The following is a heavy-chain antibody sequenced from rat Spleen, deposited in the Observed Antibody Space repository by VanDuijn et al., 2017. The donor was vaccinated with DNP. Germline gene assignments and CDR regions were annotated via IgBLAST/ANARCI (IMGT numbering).Heavy chain of an antibody. V-gene: IGHV5-20*01. CDR2: ISYDGSST. J-gene: IGHJ2*01. CDR1: GFTFSNYD. CDR3: TPSFDY. Sequence: EVQLVESGGGLVQPGRSMELSCAASGFTFSNYDMAWVRQAPTKGLEWVASISYDGSSTYYRDSVKGRFTISRDNAKSTLYLQMDSLRSEDTATYYCTPSFDYWGQGVMVTVSS.